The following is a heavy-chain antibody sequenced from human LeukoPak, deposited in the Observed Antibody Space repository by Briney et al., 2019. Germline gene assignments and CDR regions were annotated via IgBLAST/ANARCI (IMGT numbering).Heavy chain of an antibody. V-gene: IGHV3-23*01. J-gene: IGHJ4*02. Sequence: GGSLRLSCAASGFTFSDYYMSWIRQAPGKGLEWVSAISGSGGSTYYADSVKGRFTISRDNSKNTLYLQMNSLRAENTAVYYCAKVGSRDIVVVVAATGFDYWGQGTLVTVSS. D-gene: IGHD2-15*01. CDR2: ISGSGGST. CDR3: AKVGSRDIVVVVAATGFDY. CDR1: GFTFSDYY.